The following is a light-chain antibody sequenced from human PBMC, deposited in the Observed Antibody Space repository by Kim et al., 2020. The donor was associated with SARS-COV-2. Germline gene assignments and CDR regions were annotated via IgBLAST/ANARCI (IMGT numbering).Light chain of an antibody. CDR1: SSDIGAYDY. CDR3: SSYTNSNTLI. CDR2: DVS. Sequence: QSVLTQPASVSGSPGQSITISCTGTSSDIGAYDYVSWFQQHPGRAPKLLIFDVSERPSGVSIRFSGSKSVNTASLTISGLQADDEADYYCSSYTNSNTLIFGGGTKVTVL. V-gene: IGLV2-14*03. J-gene: IGLJ2*01.